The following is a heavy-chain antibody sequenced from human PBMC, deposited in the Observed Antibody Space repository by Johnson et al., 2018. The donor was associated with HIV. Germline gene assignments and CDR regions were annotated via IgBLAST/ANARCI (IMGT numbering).Heavy chain of an antibody. V-gene: IGHV3-NL1*01. D-gene: IGHD2-15*01. CDR3: SKDVLSLGYCSGGGCWEDAFDI. J-gene: IGHJ3*02. CDR2: IYSGGST. CDR1: GFTFDDYG. Sequence: QVQLVESGGGVVRPGGSLRLSFVASGFTFDDYGMSWVRQAPGKGLEWVSVIYSGGSTYYADSVKGRFTIPRDNSKNTLYLQMNSLRAEDTAVYYCSKDVLSLGYCSGGGCWEDAFDIWGQGTKVTVSS.